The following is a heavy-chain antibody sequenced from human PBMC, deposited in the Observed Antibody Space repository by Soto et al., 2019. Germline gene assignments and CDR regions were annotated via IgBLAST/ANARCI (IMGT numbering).Heavy chain of an antibody. CDR3: AKVNYGYRPLYYYGMDV. CDR1: GFIFSTFG. CDR2: ISGSGDST. Sequence: GGSLRLSCAASGFIFSTFGMSWVRQAPGKGLEWVSVISGSGDSTYYADSVKGRLTISRDNSENTLHLQMNSLRAEDTAVYYCAKVNYGYRPLYYYGMDVWGQGTTVTVSS. J-gene: IGHJ6*02. V-gene: IGHV3-23*01. D-gene: IGHD5-18*01.